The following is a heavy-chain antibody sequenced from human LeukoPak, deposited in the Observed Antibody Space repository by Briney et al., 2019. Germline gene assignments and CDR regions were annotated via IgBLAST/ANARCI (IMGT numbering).Heavy chain of an antibody. CDR3: ARMSRFYYYDSSGYFDY. CDR2: IYPGDSDT. D-gene: IGHD3-22*01. V-gene: IGHV5-51*01. Sequence: GESLKISWKGSGYSFTSYWIGWVRQMPGKGLEWMGIIYPGDSDTRYSPSFQGQVTISADKSISTAYLQWSSLKASDTAMYYCARMSRFYYYDSSGYFDYWGQGTLVTVSP. CDR1: GYSFTSYW. J-gene: IGHJ4*02.